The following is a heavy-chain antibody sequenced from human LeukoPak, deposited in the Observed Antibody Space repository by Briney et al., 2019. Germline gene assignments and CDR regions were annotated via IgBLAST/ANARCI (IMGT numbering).Heavy chain of an antibody. Sequence: PSGTLSLTCAVTGVSISNNWWTWVRQPPGKGLEWVGEISQSARTNYNPSLKSRVTMSIDKSRNQFHLRMSSVTAADTAVYYCAGFRLGSSGFSEYFEHWGQGTLVTVSS. V-gene: IGHV4-4*02. J-gene: IGHJ1*01. CDR2: ISQSART. D-gene: IGHD3-22*01. CDR3: AGFRLGSSGFSEYFEH. CDR1: GVSISNNW.